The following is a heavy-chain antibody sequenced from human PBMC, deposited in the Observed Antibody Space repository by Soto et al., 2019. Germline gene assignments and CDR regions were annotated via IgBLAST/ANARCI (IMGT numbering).Heavy chain of an antibody. CDR3: ARGPTVICSSTSCGNGMDV. CDR1: GFTFSSYS. V-gene: IGHV3-48*02. D-gene: IGHD2-2*01. J-gene: IGHJ6*02. CDR2: ISSSSSTI. Sequence: EVQLVESGGGLVQPGGSLRLSCAASGFTFSSYSMNWVRQAPGKGLEWVSYISSSSSTIYYADSVKGRFTISRDNAENSLYLQMNSLRDEDTAVYYCARGPTVICSSTSCGNGMDVWGQGTTVTVSS.